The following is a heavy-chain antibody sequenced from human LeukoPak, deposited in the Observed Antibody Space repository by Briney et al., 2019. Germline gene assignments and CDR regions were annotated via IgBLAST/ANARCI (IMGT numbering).Heavy chain of an antibody. V-gene: IGHV4-59*01. CDR2: IYYSGST. CDR1: GGSISSYY. D-gene: IGHD1-1*01. CDR3: ARGVAGTGLGGAFDY. Sequence: SETLSLTCTVSGGSISSYYWSWIRQPPGKGLEWIGYIYYSGSTTYNPSLKSRVSTSVDTSKNQFSLNLSSVTAADTAVYYCARGVAGTGLGGAFDYWGQGTVVTVSS. J-gene: IGHJ4*02.